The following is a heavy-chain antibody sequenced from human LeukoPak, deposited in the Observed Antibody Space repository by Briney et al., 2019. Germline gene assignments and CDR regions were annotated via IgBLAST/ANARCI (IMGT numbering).Heavy chain of an antibody. V-gene: IGHV3-21*01. CDR2: ISSSSSYI. J-gene: IGHJ4*02. CDR3: ARGARVWFGELLY. Sequence: GGSLRLSCAASGFTFSSYSMNWVRQAPGKGLEWVSSISSSSSYIYYADSVKGRFTISGDNAKNSLYLQMNSLRAEDTAVYYCARGARVWFGELLYGGQGTLVTVSS. CDR1: GFTFSSYS. D-gene: IGHD3-10*01.